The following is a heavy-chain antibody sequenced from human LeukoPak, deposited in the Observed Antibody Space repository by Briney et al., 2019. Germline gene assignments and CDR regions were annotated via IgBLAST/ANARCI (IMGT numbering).Heavy chain of an antibody. CDR2: FDPEDGET. CDR3: ATDLITGTTIYGMDV. CDR1: GDTLTELS. Sequence: ASVKVSCKVSGDTLTELSMHWVRQAPGKGLEWMGGFDPEDGETIYAQKFQGRVTMTEDTSTDTAYMELSSLRSEDTAVYYCATDLITGTTIYGMDVWGQGTTVTVSS. V-gene: IGHV1-24*01. D-gene: IGHD1-20*01. J-gene: IGHJ6*02.